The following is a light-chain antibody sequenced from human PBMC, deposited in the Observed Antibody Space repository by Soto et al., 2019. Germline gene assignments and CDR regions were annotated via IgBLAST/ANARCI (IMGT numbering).Light chain of an antibody. CDR1: QTINRN. CDR2: VAS. V-gene: IGKV3-15*01. CDR3: QQLNNWPHT. Sequence: EIVLTQSPGTLSLSPGERATLSCRASQTINRNLAWYQQKPGQAPRLLIYVASYRATGIPDRVSGSVSGKEDTLTISNLQAEEGAVDEGQQLNNWPHTFGPGTRLEIK. J-gene: IGKJ5*01.